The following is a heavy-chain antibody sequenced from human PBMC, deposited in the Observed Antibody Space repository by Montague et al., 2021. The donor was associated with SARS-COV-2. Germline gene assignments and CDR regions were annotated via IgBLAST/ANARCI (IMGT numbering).Heavy chain of an antibody. D-gene: IGHD6-13*01. V-gene: IGHV3-23*01. Sequence: SLRLSCAASGFTFSSYAMSWVRQAPGKGLEWVSAISGSGGSTYYADSVKGRFTISRDNSKNTLYLQMNSLRAEDTAVYYCAKVGSSWYHGYYYGKDVWGQGTRVTVS. CDR3: AKVGSSWYHGYYYGKDV. CDR1: GFTFSSYA. CDR2: ISGSGGST. J-gene: IGHJ6*02.